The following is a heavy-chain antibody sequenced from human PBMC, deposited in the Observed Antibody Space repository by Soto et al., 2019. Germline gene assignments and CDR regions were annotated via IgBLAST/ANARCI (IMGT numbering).Heavy chain of an antibody. CDR3: AHSIAAADTDV. Sequence: LRHPXGAAGGKSGSYGRSWISKAPGKGLERVSAISGSGGSTYYADSVKGRFTISRDNSKNTLYLQMNSLRAEVTSVYYCAHSIAAADTDVSGQRTTVTVPS. V-gene: IGHV3-23*01. D-gene: IGHD6-13*01. J-gene: IGHJ6*02. CDR2: ISGSGGST. CDR1: GGKSGSYG.